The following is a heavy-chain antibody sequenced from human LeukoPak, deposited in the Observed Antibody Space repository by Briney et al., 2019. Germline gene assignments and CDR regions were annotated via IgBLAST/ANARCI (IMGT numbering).Heavy chain of an antibody. V-gene: IGHV1-18*01. CDR3: ARWEGVAGLDY. J-gene: IGHJ4*02. Sequence: VASVKVSCKASGYTFTSHGINWLRQGPGQGLEWMGWISAYNGNTNYAQKLQGRVTMTTDTSTSTAYMELRSLRSDDTAVYYCARWEGVAGLDYWGQGTLVTVSS. CDR1: GYTFTSHG. D-gene: IGHD6-19*01. CDR2: ISAYNGNT.